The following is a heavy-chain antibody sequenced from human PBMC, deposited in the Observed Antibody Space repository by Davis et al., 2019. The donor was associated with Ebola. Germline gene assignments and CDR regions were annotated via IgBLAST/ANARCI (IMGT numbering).Heavy chain of an antibody. Sequence: GGSLRLSCSASGFTFSYYGMHWVRQAPGKGLEWVAVISYDGSNKYYADSVKGRFTISRDNAKNSLYLQMNSLRDEDTAVYYCAREANTAMVYYFDYWGQGTLVTVSS. J-gene: IGHJ4*02. D-gene: IGHD5-18*01. CDR3: AREANTAMVYYFDY. CDR1: GFTFSYYG. V-gene: IGHV3-33*05. CDR2: ISYDGSNK.